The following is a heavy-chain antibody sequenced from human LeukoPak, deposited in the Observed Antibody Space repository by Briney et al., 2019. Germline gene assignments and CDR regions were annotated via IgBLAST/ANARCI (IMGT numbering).Heavy chain of an antibody. J-gene: IGHJ4*02. D-gene: IGHD6-19*01. CDR2: IIPIFGTA. CDR1: GDTFSSYS. CDR3: ARGIAVAGTFRDAPFDY. V-gene: IGHV1-69*05. Sequence: SVKVSCKASGDTFSSYSISWVRQAPGQGLEWMGGIIPIFGTASYAQKFQGRVTMTRDMSTSTVYMELSSLRAEDTAVYYCARGIAVAGTFRDAPFDYWGQGTLVTVSS.